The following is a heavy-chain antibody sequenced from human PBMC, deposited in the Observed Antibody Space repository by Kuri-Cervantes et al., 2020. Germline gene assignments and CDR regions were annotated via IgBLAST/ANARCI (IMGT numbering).Heavy chain of an antibody. CDR2: IHYSGST. CDR3: ARDSIGYCSSISCYAGRDNWFDP. D-gene: IGHD2-2*01. V-gene: IGHV4-39*07. J-gene: IGHJ5*02. Sequence: SETLSLTCTVSGGSISSSSYYWGWIRQPPGKGLEWIGSIHYSGSTYYNPSLKSRVTISVDTSKNQFSLKLSSVTAADTAVYYCARDSIGYCSSISCYAGRDNWFDPWGQGALVTVSS. CDR1: GGSISSSSYY.